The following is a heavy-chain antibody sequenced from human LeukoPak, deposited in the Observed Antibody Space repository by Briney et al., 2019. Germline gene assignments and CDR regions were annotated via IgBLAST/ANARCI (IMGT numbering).Heavy chain of an antibody. CDR3: ARDGGEYYYGMDV. J-gene: IGHJ6*02. CDR2: IYYSGSA. Sequence: NASQTLSLTCTVSGGSISGGDYYWSWIRQPPGKGLEWIGYIYYSGSAYYNPSLKSRVTISVDTSKNQFSLKLSSVTAADTAVYYCARDGGEYYYGMDVWGQGTTVTVSS. D-gene: IGHD2-21*01. V-gene: IGHV4-30-4*01. CDR1: GGSISGGDYY.